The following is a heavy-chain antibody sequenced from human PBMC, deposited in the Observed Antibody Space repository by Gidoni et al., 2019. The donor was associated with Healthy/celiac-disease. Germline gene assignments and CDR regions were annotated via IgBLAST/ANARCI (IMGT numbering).Heavy chain of an antibody. CDR3: ARVRGVVVAATPWFDP. D-gene: IGHD2-15*01. CDR1: GGSFSGYY. Sequence: QVQLQQWGAGLLKPSEPLSLTCAVYGGSFSGYYWSWIRQPPGKGLEWIGDINHSGSTNYNHSLKSRVTISVDTSKNQFSLKLSAVTAADTAVYYCARVRGVVVAATPWFDPWGQGTLVTVSS. J-gene: IGHJ5*02. CDR2: INHSGST. V-gene: IGHV4-34*01.